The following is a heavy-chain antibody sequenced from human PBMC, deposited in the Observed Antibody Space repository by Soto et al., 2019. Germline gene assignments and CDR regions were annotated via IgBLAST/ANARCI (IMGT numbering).Heavy chain of an antibody. CDR2: ISYDGSNK. V-gene: IGHV3-30-3*01. J-gene: IGHJ4*02. D-gene: IGHD6-13*01. CDR1: GFTFSSYA. CDR3: ARDGSWYAKLAY. Sequence: QVQLVESGGGVVQPGRSLRLSCAASGFTFSSYAMHWVRQAPGKGLEWVADISYDGSNKYYADSVKGRFTISRDNSKNTLYLQMNSLRAEDTAVYYCARDGSWYAKLAYWGQGTLVTVSS.